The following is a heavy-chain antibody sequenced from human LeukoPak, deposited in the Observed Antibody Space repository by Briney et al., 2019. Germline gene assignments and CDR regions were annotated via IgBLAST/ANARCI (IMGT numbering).Heavy chain of an antibody. CDR3: GISSGWWAIDY. D-gene: IGHD6-19*01. CDR1: GIPLSSYG. CDR2: ISGSDGST. V-gene: IGHV3-23*01. J-gene: IGHJ4*02. Sequence: GGSLRLSCAASGIPLSSYGMTWVRQAPGKGLEWVSAISGSDGSTYHANSVRGRFTMSSDNSKNTMHLQMNSLRAEDTAVYYCGISSGWWAIDYWGQGTLVTVSS.